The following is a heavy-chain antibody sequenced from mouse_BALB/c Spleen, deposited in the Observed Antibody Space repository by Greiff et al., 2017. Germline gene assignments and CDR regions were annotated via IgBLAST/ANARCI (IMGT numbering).Heavy chain of an antibody. CDR3: AREGYYYGSRGYFDV. Sequence: DVKLVESGGGLVKPGGSLKLSCAASGFTFSSYAMSWVRQSPEKRLEWVAEISSGGSYTYYPDTVTGRFTISRDNAKNTLYLEMSSLRSEDTAMYYCAREGYYYGSRGYFDVWGAGTTVTVSS. D-gene: IGHD1-1*01. CDR2: ISSGGSYT. CDR1: GFTFSSYA. J-gene: IGHJ1*01. V-gene: IGHV5-9-4*01.